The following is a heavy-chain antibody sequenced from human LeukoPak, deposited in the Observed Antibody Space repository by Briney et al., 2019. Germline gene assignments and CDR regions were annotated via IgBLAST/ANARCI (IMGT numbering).Heavy chain of an antibody. D-gene: IGHD4-23*01. Sequence: ASVKVSCKASGYTFTSYYMHWVRQAPGQGLEWMGRINPNSGGTNYAQKFQGRVTMTRDTSISTAYMELSRLRSDDTAVYYCARGGNRRGYDAFDIWGQGTMVTVSS. V-gene: IGHV1-2*06. J-gene: IGHJ3*02. CDR1: GYTFTSYY. CDR3: ARGGNRRGYDAFDI. CDR2: INPNSGGT.